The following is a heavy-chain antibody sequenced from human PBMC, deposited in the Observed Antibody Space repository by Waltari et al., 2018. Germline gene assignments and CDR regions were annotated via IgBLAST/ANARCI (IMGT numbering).Heavy chain of an antibody. CDR2: ISGSGGST. V-gene: IGHV3-23*01. J-gene: IGHJ4*02. D-gene: IGHD2-15*01. CDR1: GFTFSSYA. Sequence: EVQLLESGGGLVQPGGSLRLSCAASGFTFSSYAMSWVRQAPGKGLEWVSAISGSGGSTYYAGSVKGRFTISRDNSKNTLYLQMNSLRAEDTAVYYCAKKGVVVVAASGSENDYWGQGTLVTVSS. CDR3: AKKGVVVVAASGSENDY.